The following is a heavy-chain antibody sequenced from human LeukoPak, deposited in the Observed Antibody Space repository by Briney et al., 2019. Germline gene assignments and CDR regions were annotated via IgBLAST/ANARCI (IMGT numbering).Heavy chain of an antibody. D-gene: IGHD3-22*01. J-gene: IGHJ6*02. CDR3: ARLHYYDSWYYGMDV. V-gene: IGHV1-69*13. CDR1: GGTFSSYA. Sequence: ASVKVSCKASGGTFSSYAISWVRQAPGQGLEWMGGIIPIFGTANYAQKFQGRVTITADESTSTAYMELSSLRSEDTAVYYRARLHYYDSWYYGMDVWGQGTTVTVSS. CDR2: IIPIFGTA.